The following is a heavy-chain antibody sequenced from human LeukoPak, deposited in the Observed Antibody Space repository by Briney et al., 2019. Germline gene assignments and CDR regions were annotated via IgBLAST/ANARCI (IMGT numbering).Heavy chain of an antibody. D-gene: IGHD3-10*01. Sequence: GGSLRLSCAASGFTFSSYSMTWVRQAPGKGLEWVSYISSSSSTIYYADSVKGRFTISRDNAKNSLYMQMNSLRAEDTAVYYCARGLEVWFGAYGMDVWGQGTTVTVSS. J-gene: IGHJ6*02. CDR2: ISSSSSTI. CDR3: ARGLEVWFGAYGMDV. V-gene: IGHV3-48*01. CDR1: GFTFSSYS.